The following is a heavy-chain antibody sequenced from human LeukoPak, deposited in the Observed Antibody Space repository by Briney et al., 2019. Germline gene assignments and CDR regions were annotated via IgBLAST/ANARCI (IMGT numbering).Heavy chain of an antibody. J-gene: IGHJ4*02. V-gene: IGHV3-30*01. CDR1: GFTFSSYA. Sequence: GGSLRLSCAASGFTFSSYAVHWVRQAPGKGLEWVAVISYDGSNKYYADSVKGRFTISRDNSKNTLYLQMNSLRAEDTAVYYCARDTGYFDYWGQGTLVTVSS. CDR2: ISYDGSNK. D-gene: IGHD1-14*01. CDR3: ARDTGYFDY.